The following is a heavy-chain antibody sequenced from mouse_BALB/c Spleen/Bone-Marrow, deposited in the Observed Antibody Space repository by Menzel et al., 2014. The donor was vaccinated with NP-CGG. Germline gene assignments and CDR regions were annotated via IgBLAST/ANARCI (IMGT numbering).Heavy chain of an antibody. J-gene: IGHJ2*01. CDR2: VDPANGNT. V-gene: IGHV14-3*02. CDR3: ARYRLGTYFDY. CDR1: GFSIKGTY. Sequence: EVQLQQSGAELVKPGASVKLSCTASGFSIKGTYMHWVKQRPEQGLEWIGRVDPANGNTKYDPKFQGKATITADTSSNTAYMKLSSLASEDAAVYYCARYRLGTYFDYWGQGTTLTVSS. D-gene: IGHD2-14*01.